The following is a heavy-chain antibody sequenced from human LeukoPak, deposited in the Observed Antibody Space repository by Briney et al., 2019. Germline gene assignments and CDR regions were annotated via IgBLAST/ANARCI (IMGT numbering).Heavy chain of an antibody. V-gene: IGHV3-30*02. CDR3: ARHDFRSFCVLCARRDYYYYYMDV. CDR1: GFNFRGYG. D-gene: IGHD3/OR15-3a*01. CDR2: IRYDGSNK. Sequence: GGSLRLSCAASGFNFRGYGMHWVRQAPGKGLEWVAFIRYDGSNKYYADSVKGRFTISRDNSKNTLYLHVNSLRPEDTAVYYCARHDFRSFCVLCARRDYYYYYMDVWGKGTTVTISS. J-gene: IGHJ6*03.